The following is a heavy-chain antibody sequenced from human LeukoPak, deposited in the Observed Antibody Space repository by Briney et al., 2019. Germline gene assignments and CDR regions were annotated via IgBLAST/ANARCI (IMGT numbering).Heavy chain of an antibody. Sequence: GASLKISCKGSGYSFTSYWIGWVRQMPGKGLEWMGIIYPGDSDTRYSPSFQGQVTISADKSISTAYLQWSSLKASDTAMYYCARRSSSSWYPPPFDYWGQGTLVTVSS. J-gene: IGHJ4*02. CDR2: IYPGDSDT. CDR1: GYSFTSYW. D-gene: IGHD6-13*01. V-gene: IGHV5-51*01. CDR3: ARRSSSSWYPPPFDY.